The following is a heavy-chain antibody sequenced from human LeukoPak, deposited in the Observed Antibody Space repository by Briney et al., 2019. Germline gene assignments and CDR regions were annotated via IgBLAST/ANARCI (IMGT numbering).Heavy chain of an antibody. J-gene: IGHJ5*02. CDR1: GFTFGSYW. Sequence: GGSLRLSCPASGFTFGSYWMTWVRQAPGKGLEWVANIKQDGSEKYYVDSVKGRFTISRDNAKNSLYLQMNSLRAEDTAVYYCAVYSSSSGGLDPWGQGTLVTVSS. D-gene: IGHD6-6*01. CDR2: IKQDGSEK. V-gene: IGHV3-7*05. CDR3: AVYSSSSGGLDP.